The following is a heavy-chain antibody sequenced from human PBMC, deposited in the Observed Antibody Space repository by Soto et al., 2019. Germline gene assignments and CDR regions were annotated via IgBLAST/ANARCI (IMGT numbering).Heavy chain of an antibody. J-gene: IGHJ4*02. CDR1: GFSLTTSGVA. D-gene: IGHD1-1*01. Sequence: QITLKESGPTLVKPTQTLTLTCSFSGFSLTTSGVAVGWLRQPPGKALEWLAVIYWDDDDRYSPSLKTRLTITKDSSNNQVVLKLANMDAVDTATYYCSYRPSRTNSLYYWGQGIMVTVSS. V-gene: IGHV2-5*02. CDR3: SYRPSRTNSLYY. CDR2: IYWDDDD.